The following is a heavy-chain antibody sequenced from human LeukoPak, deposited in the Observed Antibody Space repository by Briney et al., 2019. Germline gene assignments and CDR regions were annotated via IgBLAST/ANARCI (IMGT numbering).Heavy chain of an antibody. CDR1: GYTFTSYY. CDR3: ARDLNRNWFDP. J-gene: IGHJ5*02. Sequence: GASVKVSCKASGYTFTSYYIHWVRQAPGQGLEWMGMINPSGGTTTYAQKFQGRVTMTRDTSTSTVYMELSSLGSEDTAVYYCARDLNRNWFDPWGQGTLVTVSS. CDR2: INPSGGTT. V-gene: IGHV1-46*01.